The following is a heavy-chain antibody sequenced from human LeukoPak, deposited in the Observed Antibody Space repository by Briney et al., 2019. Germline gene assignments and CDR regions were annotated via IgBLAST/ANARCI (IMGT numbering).Heavy chain of an antibody. CDR2: INPSGGST. CDR1: RYTFTAYY. CDR3: ARDGFSGSYYSHFDY. Sequence: ASVKVSCKASRYTFTAYYMYWVRQAPGQGLEWMGIINPSGGSTSYAQKFQGRVTMTRDMSTSTVYMELSSLRSEDTAVYYCARDGFSGSYYSHFDYWGQGTLVTVSS. J-gene: IGHJ4*02. D-gene: IGHD1-26*01. V-gene: IGHV1-46*01.